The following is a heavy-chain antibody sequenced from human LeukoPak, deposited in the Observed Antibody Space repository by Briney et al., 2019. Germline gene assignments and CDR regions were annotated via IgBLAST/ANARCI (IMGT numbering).Heavy chain of an antibody. CDR1: GGSISSGGYS. CDR2: IYHSGST. Sequence: SETLSLTCAVSGGSISSGGYSWSWIRQPPGKGLEWIGYIYHSGSTYYNPSLKSRVTISVDRSKNQFSLKLSSVTAANTAVYYCASSSPNYYYYYGMDVRGQGTTVTVSS. CDR3: ASSSPNYYYYYGMDV. D-gene: IGHD6-6*01. J-gene: IGHJ6*02. V-gene: IGHV4-30-2*01.